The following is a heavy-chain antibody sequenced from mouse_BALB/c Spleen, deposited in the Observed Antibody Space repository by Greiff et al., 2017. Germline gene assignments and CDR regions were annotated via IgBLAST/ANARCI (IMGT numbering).Heavy chain of an antibody. CDR2: INPSTGYT. V-gene: IGHV1-7*01. Sequence: VQLQQSGAELAKPGASVKMSCKASGYTFTSYWMHWVKQRPGQGLEWIGYINPSTGYTEYNQKFKDKATLTADKSSSTAYMQLSSLTSEDSAVYYCARRYYRYDGYFDVWGAGTTVTVSS. CDR1: GYTFTSYW. J-gene: IGHJ1*01. D-gene: IGHD2-14*01. CDR3: ARRYYRYDGYFDV.